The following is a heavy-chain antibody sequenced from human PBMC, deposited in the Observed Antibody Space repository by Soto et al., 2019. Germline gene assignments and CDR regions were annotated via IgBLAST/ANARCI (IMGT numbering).Heavy chain of an antibody. J-gene: IGHJ4*02. CDR1: GGSISSSSYY. Sequence: QLQLQESGPGLVKPSETLSLTCTVSGGSISSSSYYWGWIRQPPGKGLEWIGSIYYSGSTYYNPSLKSRVTISVDTSKNQFSLKLSSVTAADTAVYYCAALGRRSGYASIDFDYWGQGTLVTVSS. CDR3: AALGRRSGYASIDFDY. CDR2: IYYSGST. D-gene: IGHD3-22*01. V-gene: IGHV4-39*01.